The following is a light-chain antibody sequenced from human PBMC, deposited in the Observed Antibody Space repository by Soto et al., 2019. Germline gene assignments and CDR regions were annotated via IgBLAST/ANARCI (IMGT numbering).Light chain of an antibody. CDR2: LGS. CDR1: QSLLHSNGYNY. J-gene: IGKJ4*01. Sequence: DIVMTQSPLSLPVTPGEPASISCSSSQSLLHSNGYNYLDWYLQKPGQSPQLLIYLGSNRASGVPARFSGSGSGTDFTLTISSLEPEDFAVYYCQQRSNWPRGLTFGGGTKVDIK. V-gene: IGKV2-28*01. CDR3: QQRSNWPRGLT.